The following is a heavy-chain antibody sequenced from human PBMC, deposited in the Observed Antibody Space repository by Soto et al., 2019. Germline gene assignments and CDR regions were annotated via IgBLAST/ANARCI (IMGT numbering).Heavy chain of an antibody. V-gene: IGHV4-31*03. CDR1: GGSMSSGGYD. D-gene: IGHD2-2*01. J-gene: IGHJ4*02. CDR2: IYYSGST. Sequence: SGTLSLTCTVSGGSMSSGGYDWSWIRQHPGKGLEWIGYIYYSGSTYYNPSLKSRVTISVDTSKNQFSLKLSSVTAADTAVYYCARDSGYCSSTSCYRPAYYFDYWGQGTLVTVSS. CDR3: ARDSGYCSSTSCYRPAYYFDY.